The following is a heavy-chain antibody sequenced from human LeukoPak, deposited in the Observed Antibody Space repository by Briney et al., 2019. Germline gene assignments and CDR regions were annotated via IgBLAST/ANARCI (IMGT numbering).Heavy chain of an antibody. Sequence: PSETLSLTCTVSGGSISSYYWSWIRQPAGKGLEWIGRIYTSGNTNYNPSLESRVTISVDTSKNQFSLNLSSVTAADTAVYYCARDGIRGGFDYWGQGALVTVSS. CDR3: ARDGIRGGFDY. CDR2: IYTSGNT. D-gene: IGHD3-10*01. J-gene: IGHJ4*02. CDR1: GGSISSYY. V-gene: IGHV4-4*07.